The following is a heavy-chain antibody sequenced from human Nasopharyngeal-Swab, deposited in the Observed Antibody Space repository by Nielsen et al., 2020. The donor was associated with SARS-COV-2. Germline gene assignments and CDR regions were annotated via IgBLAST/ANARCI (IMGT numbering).Heavy chain of an antibody. CDR1: GFTFSSYW. CDR3: ARREGFCSGGTCYLDY. D-gene: IGHD2-15*01. CDR2: ISTDGSGT. J-gene: IGHJ4*02. V-gene: IGHV3-74*01. Sequence: GESLKISWSASGFTFSSYWMHWVRQLPGKGLGWVSRISTDGSGTNYADSVKGRFTVSRDNAKNTLYLQMNSLRAEDTAVYYCARREGFCSGGTCYLDYWGQGTLVTVSS.